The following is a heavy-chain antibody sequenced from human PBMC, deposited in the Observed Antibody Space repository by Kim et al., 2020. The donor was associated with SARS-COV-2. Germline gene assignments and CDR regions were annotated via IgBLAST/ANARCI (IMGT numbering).Heavy chain of an antibody. J-gene: IGHJ3*02. V-gene: IGHV1-2*01. Sequence: TNYAQKFQRRGTRTGDTSISTAYMELSRLRSDDTSVYYCAREGISQAFDIWGQGTMVTVSS. D-gene: IGHD6-13*01. CDR2: T. CDR3: AREGISQAFDI.